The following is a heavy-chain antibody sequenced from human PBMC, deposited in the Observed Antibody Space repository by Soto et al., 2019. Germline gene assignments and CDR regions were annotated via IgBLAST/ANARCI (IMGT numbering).Heavy chain of an antibody. V-gene: IGHV3-64D*06. CDR1: GFIFSIYA. CDR3: VKGEYYYDGSAYYPFDY. Sequence: GGSLRLSCSGSGFIFSIYAIHWVRQAPGKGLEYVSFISIGGSRTRYADSVKGRFTISRDNSKNTAYLQMSSLRPEDTAVYYCVKGEYYYDGSAYYPFDYWGQGRMVTVSS. J-gene: IGHJ4*02. CDR2: ISIGGSRT. D-gene: IGHD3-22*01.